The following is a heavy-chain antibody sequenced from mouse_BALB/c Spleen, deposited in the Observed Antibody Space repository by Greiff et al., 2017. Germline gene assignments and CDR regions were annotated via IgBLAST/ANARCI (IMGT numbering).Heavy chain of an antibody. J-gene: IGHJ4*01. V-gene: IGHV2-9*02. D-gene: IGHD1-2*01. CDR1: GFSLTSYG. Sequence: VQLVESGPGLVAPSQSLSITCTVSGFSLTSYGVHWVRQPPGKGLEWLGVIWAGGSTNYNSALMSRLSISKDNSKSQVFLKMNSLQTDDTAMYYCARIYGYLYYAMDYWGQGTSVTVSS. CDR3: ARIYGYLYYAMDY. CDR2: IWAGGST.